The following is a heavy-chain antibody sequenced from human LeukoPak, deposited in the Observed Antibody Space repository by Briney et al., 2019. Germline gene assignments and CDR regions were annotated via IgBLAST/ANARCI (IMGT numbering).Heavy chain of an antibody. D-gene: IGHD3-22*01. V-gene: IGHV4-30-4*01. CDR3: ARPYYYDSRIDP. J-gene: IGHJ5*02. CDR1: GGSISSGDYY. CDR2: MYYSGST. Sequence: SQTLSPTCTVSGGSISSGDYYWSWIRQPPGKGLEWIAYMYYSGSTYYNPSLKSRVTTSADTSKNQLSLKLSSVTAADTAVYYCARPYYYDSRIDPWGQRILVTVSS.